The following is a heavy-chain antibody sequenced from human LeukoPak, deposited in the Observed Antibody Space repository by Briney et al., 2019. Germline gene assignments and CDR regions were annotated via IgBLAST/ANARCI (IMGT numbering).Heavy chain of an antibody. V-gene: IGHV4-59*01. CDR2: IYYSGST. Sequence: PSESLSLTCTVSGGSISSYYWSWIRQPPGKGLEWIGYIYYSGSTNYNPSLKSRVTISVDTSKNQFSLKLSSVTAADTAVYYCARAQGAFDIWGQGTMVTVSS. CDR1: GGSISSYY. J-gene: IGHJ3*02. CDR3: ARAQGAFDI.